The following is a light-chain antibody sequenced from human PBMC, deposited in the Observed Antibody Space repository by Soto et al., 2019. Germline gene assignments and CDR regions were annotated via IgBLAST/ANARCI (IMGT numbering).Light chain of an antibody. CDR3: QQYGRSPA. Sequence: EIVLTQSPGTLSLSPWERATLSCRASQRVSNSYLAWYQQKPGQAPRLIIYGASSRATGIPDRLSGSGSGTDFTLTISRLENEDFAVYSCQQYGRSPAFGGGTKVEIK. CDR1: QRVSNSY. J-gene: IGKJ4*01. CDR2: GAS. V-gene: IGKV3-20*01.